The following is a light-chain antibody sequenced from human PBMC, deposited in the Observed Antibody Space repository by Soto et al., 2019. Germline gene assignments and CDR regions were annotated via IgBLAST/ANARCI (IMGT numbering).Light chain of an antibody. V-gene: IGKV3-20*01. J-gene: IGKJ1*01. CDR1: QTVYNGF. CDR2: GAS. CDR3: QQYVSSPRT. Sequence: ENVLTQSPGTLSLSPGERATLSCRASQTVYNGFLAWYQQKPGQAPRLLIYGASSRATGIPDRFSGGGSGTDFTLTISSLEPEDFAVYYCQQYVSSPRTFGQGTKVDIK.